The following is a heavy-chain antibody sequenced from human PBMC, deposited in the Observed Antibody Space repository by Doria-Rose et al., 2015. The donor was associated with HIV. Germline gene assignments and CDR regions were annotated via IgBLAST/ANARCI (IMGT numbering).Heavy chain of an antibody. V-gene: IGHV2-26*01. J-gene: IGHJ4*02. Sequence: QITLKESGPVLVKPTETLTLTCTVSGVSLSSSGMGVSWIRQPPGKALEWLANIFSDDERSYTTSLQSRLTISRCTSKSQVVLTMTDMDPVDTATYYCARIKSSRWYHKYYFDFWGQGTLVIVSA. D-gene: IGHD6-13*01. CDR2: IFSDDER. CDR1: GVSLSSSGMG. CDR3: ARIKSSRWYHKYYFDF.